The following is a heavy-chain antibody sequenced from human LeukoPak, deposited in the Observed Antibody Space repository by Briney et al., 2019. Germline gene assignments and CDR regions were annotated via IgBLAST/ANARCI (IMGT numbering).Heavy chain of an antibody. CDR1: GYSISSGYY. V-gene: IGHV4-38-2*02. CDR2: IYHSGST. J-gene: IGHJ4*02. D-gene: IGHD3-16*01. Sequence: SETLSLTCTVSGYSISSGYYWGWIRQPPRKGLEWIGSIYHSGSTYYNPSLNSRVTISVDTSKNQFSLKLNSVTAADTAVYYCATDVVAEGDYFDYWGQGTLVTASS. CDR3: ATDVVAEGDYFDY.